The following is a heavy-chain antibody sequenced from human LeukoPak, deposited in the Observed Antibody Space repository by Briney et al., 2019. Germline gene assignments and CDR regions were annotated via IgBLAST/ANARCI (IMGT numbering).Heavy chain of an antibody. V-gene: IGHV3-7*01. Sequence: GGSLRLSCAASGFTFSSSWMNWVRQAPGKGLEWVANINQGGSEKYYVDSVKGRFTISRDNAKNSLYLQMNSLRAEDTAVYYCARAGSLWFGESKFDYWGQGTLVTVSS. CDR1: GFTFSSSW. D-gene: IGHD3-10*01. CDR2: INQGGSEK. CDR3: ARAGSLWFGESKFDY. J-gene: IGHJ4*02.